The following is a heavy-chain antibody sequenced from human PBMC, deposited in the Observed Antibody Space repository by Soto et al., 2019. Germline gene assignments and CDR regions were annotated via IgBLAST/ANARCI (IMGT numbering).Heavy chain of an antibody. CDR3: AREYCSGGSCYPTFDP. CDR1: GGTFSSYT. V-gene: IGHV1-69*04. CDR2: IIPILGIA. Sequence: ASVKVSCKASGGTFSSYTISWVRQAPGQGLEWMGRIIPILGIANYAQKFQGRVTITADKSTSTAYMELSSLRSEDTAVYYCAREYCSGGSCYPTFDPWGQGTLVTVSS. D-gene: IGHD2-15*01. J-gene: IGHJ5*02.